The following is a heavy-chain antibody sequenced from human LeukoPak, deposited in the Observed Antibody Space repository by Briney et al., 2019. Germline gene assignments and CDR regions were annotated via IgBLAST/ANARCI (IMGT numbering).Heavy chain of an antibody. CDR2: IHTSGST. V-gene: IGHV4-4*07. Sequence: PSETLSLTCTVAGGSISSYYWSWIRQPAGKGLEWIGRIHTSGSTNYNPSLKSRVTMSGYTSKNLFSLRLTSVTAADTAIYYCARDEGSGWYAYWGQGTLVTVSS. J-gene: IGHJ4*02. CDR3: ARDEGSGWYAY. D-gene: IGHD6-19*01. CDR1: GGSISSYY.